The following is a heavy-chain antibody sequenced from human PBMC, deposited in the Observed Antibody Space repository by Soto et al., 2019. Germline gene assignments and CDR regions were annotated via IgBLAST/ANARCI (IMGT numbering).Heavy chain of an antibody. D-gene: IGHD3-10*01. CDR3: TTRFGESDHLNWYFDL. J-gene: IGHJ2*01. Sequence: EMQLVESGGGLVKPGGSLRLSCAGSGFTFSNAWMNWVRQAPGKGLEWVGRIKSNPDGGTTDYAAPVKGRFTISRDDSKNTLYVQMNSLKTEDTAVYYCTTRFGESDHLNWYFDLWGRGTLVTVSS. V-gene: IGHV3-15*07. CDR1: GFTFSNAW. CDR2: IKSNPDGGTT.